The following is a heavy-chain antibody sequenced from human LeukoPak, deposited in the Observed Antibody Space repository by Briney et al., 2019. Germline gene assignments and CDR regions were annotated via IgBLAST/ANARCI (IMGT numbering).Heavy chain of an antibody. CDR3: ARGPSYQLLYYYYYMDV. D-gene: IGHD2-2*01. CDR1: GFTFSSYS. CDR2: ISSSSSTI. V-gene: IGHV3-48*04. Sequence: PGGSLRLSCAASGFTFSSYSMNWVRQAPGKGLEWVSYISSSSSTIYYADSVKGRFTISRDNAKNSLYLQMNSLRAEDTAVYYCARGPSYQLLYYYYYMDVWGKGTTVTVSS. J-gene: IGHJ6*03.